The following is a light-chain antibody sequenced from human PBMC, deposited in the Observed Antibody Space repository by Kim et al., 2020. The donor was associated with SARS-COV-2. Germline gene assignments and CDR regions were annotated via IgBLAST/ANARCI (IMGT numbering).Light chain of an antibody. CDR3: QQYSSYSYT. J-gene: IGKJ2*01. Sequence: SESIGDRVTITCRASQSISDWLAWYQQKPGKAPKLLIYKASTLESGVPLRFSGSASGTEFTLTISSLQPDDFATYYCQQYSSYSYTFGQGTKLEI. V-gene: IGKV1-5*03. CDR1: QSISDW. CDR2: KAS.